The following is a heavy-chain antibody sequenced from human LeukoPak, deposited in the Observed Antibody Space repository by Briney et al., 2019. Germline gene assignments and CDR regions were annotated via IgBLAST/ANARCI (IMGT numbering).Heavy chain of an antibody. Sequence: SQTLSLTCAISGDSVSSNSAAWNWIRQPPSRGLEWLGRTYYRSKWYYDYAVSVKSRITINPDTSKNQCSLQLNSVTPEDTAVYYCARGVFSHWFDPWGQGTLVIVSS. J-gene: IGHJ5*02. V-gene: IGHV6-1*01. CDR1: GDSVSSNSAA. CDR3: ARGVFSHWFDP. CDR2: TYYRSKWYY.